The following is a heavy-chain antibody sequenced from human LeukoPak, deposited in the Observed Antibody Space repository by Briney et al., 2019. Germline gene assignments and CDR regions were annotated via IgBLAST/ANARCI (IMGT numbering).Heavy chain of an antibody. J-gene: IGHJ4*02. V-gene: IGHV3-33*08. Sequence: GGSLRLACAVSGFPFSNYGMHWGRQAPGKGLEWVAIIWYDGSNKYYADSVRGRFTISRDNSKNTLYLQMNSLRAEDTAMYYCARDLEIGSSSYYFDYWGQGTLVTVSS. D-gene: IGHD1-1*01. CDR1: GFPFSNYG. CDR2: IWYDGSNK. CDR3: ARDLEIGSSSYYFDY.